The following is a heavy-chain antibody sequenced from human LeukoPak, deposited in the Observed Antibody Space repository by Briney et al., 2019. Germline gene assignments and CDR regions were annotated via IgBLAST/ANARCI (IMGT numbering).Heavy chain of an antibody. D-gene: IGHD2-15*01. J-gene: IGHJ4*02. CDR2: ISHSGIIA. Sequence: GGSLRLSCAASGFTFSTYDMSWVRQAPGKGLEWVSLISHSGIIANYADSVKGRFTISRDNSKNTLYLQMNSLRLEDTAVYYCAKAVPTATHYWGQGTLVTVSS. CDR1: GFTFSTYD. CDR3: AKAVPTATHY. V-gene: IGHV3-23*01.